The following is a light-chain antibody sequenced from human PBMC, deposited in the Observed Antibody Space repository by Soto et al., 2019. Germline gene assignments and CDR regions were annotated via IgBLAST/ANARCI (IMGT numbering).Light chain of an antibody. V-gene: IGLV6-57*04. Sequence: NFMLTQPHSVSESPGKTVTISCTRSSGSIASNYVQWYQQRPGSAPTTVIYEDNQRPSGVPDRFSGSIDSSSNSASLTISALKTEDEADYYCQSYDSSNVVLGGGTKLTVL. CDR1: SGSIASNY. CDR2: EDN. CDR3: QSYDSSNVV. J-gene: IGLJ2*01.